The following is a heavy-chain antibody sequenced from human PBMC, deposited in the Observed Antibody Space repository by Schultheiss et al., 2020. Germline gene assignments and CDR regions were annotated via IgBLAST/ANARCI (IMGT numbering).Heavy chain of an antibody. J-gene: IGHJ4*02. CDR3: ARGSGNVVVPAALRPFDY. CDR1: GGSISSSNW. D-gene: IGHD2-2*01. CDR2: IYYSGST. Sequence: SETLSLTCAVSGGSISSSNWWSWVRQPPGKGLEWIGYIYYSGSTNYNPSLKSRVTISGDTSKNQFSLKLSSVTAADTAVYYCARGSGNVVVPAALRPFDYWGQGTLVTVSS. V-gene: IGHV4-4*02.